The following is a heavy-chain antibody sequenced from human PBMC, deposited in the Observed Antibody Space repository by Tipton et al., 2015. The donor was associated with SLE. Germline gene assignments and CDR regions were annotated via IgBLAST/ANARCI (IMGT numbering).Heavy chain of an antibody. V-gene: IGHV3-23*01. D-gene: IGHD6-13*01. CDR2: ISSGAGST. Sequence: SLRFSCAASGFTFSSYAMSWVRQAPGKGLEWVSAISSGAGSTYYADSVKGRFTISRDNSKNTLYLQMNGLRAEDTAVYYCAKDPDSSWFMYYFDYWGQGTLVTGSS. CDR1: GFTFSSYA. J-gene: IGHJ4*02. CDR3: AKDPDSSWFMYYFDY.